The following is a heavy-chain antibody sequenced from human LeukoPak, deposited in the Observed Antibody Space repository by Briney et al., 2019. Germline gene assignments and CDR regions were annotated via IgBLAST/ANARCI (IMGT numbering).Heavy chain of an antibody. V-gene: IGHV1-8*01. CDR3: ARGLGDYNTDWFPVSGY. J-gene: IGHJ4*02. CDR1: GYTFTTYD. Sequence: VASVKVSCKASGYTFTTYDMTWVRQATGQGLEWMGWMNPDSGDTGYAQKFQGRVTMARNTSISTAYMELSSLESEDTAIYYCARGLGDYNTDWFPVSGYWGQGTLVTVSS. D-gene: IGHD3-9*01. CDR2: MNPDSGDT.